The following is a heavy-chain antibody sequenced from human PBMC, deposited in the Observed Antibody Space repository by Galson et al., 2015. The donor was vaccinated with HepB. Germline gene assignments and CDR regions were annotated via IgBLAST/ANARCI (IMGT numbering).Heavy chain of an antibody. Sequence: PRLSCAASGFTLSIYEMNWVRQAPGKGLEWVSYISSSGSTIYYADSVKGRFTISRDNAKKSLYLQMNSLRAEDTAVYYCARVLRYFDLWGRGTLVTVSS. CDR1: GFTLSIYE. D-gene: IGHD1-26*01. J-gene: IGHJ2*01. CDR3: ARVLRYFDL. V-gene: IGHV3-48*03. CDR2: ISSSGSTI.